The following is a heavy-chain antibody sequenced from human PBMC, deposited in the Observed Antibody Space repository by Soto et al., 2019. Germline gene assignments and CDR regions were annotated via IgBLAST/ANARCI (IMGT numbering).Heavy chain of an antibody. CDR1: GFTFSSYG. CDR3: AKGEEYSSSSYYYYGMDV. CDR2: ISYDGSNK. D-gene: IGHD6-6*01. J-gene: IGHJ6*02. Sequence: VGSLRLSCAASGFTFSSYGMHWVRQAPGKGLEWVAVISYDGSNKYYADSVKGRFTISRDNSKNTLYLQMNSLRAEDTAVYYCAKGEEYSSSSYYYYGMDVWGQGTTVTVSS. V-gene: IGHV3-30*18.